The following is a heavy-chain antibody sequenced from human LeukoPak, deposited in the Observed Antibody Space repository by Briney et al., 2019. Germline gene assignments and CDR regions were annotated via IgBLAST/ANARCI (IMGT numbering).Heavy chain of an antibody. CDR3: ARWDRYSSGWSQPFDY. CDR2: INHSGST. D-gene: IGHD6-19*01. Sequence: SETLSLTCAVYGGSSSGYYWSWIRQPPGKGLEWIGEINHSGSTNYNPSLKSRVTISVDTSENKFSLKLSSVTAADTVVYYCARWDRYSSGWSQPFDYWGQGTLVTVSS. J-gene: IGHJ4*02. V-gene: IGHV4-34*01. CDR1: GGSSSGYY.